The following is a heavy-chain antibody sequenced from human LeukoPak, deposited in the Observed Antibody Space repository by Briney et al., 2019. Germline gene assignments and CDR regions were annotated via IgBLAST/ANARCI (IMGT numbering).Heavy chain of an antibody. D-gene: IGHD2-15*01. CDR1: GFTFSHYY. CDR2: ISSSGSTI. Sequence: GGSLRLSCAASGFTFSHYYMSWIRQAPGKGLEWVSYISSSGSTIYYADSVKGRFTISRDNAKNSLYLQMNSLRAEDTAVYYCARDGGYCSGGSCYPHNWFDPWGQGTLVTVSS. CDR3: ARDGGYCSGGSCYPHNWFDP. J-gene: IGHJ5*02. V-gene: IGHV3-11*01.